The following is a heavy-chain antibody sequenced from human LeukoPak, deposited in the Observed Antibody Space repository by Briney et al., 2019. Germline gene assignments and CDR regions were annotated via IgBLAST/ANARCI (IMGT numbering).Heavy chain of an antibody. J-gene: IGHJ3*02. V-gene: IGHV4-39*07. CDR3: ARHPIAVAYLGAFGI. D-gene: IGHD6-13*01. Sequence: SETLSLTCTVSGGSISSSSYYRGWIRQPPGKGLEWIGSIYYSGSTYYNPSLKSRVTISVDTSKNQFSLKLSSVTAADTAVYYCARHPIAVAYLGAFGIWGQGTMVTVSS. CDR1: GGSISSSSYY. CDR2: IYYSGST.